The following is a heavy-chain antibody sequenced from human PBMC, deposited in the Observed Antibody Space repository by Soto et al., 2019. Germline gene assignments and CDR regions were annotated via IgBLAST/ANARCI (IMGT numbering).Heavy chain of an antibody. J-gene: IGHJ3*02. CDR1: GYTFTSYG. CDR2: ISAYNGNT. CDR3: ARGPYALGFVLLWFGESCGHDAFDI. Sequence: QVQLVQSGAEVKKPGASVKVSCKASGYTFTSYGISWVRQAPGQGLEWMGWISAYNGNTNYAQKLQGRVTMTTDTSTSTAYMELRSLRADDTAVYYCARGPYALGFVLLWFGESCGHDAFDIWGQGTMVTVSS. V-gene: IGHV1-18*01. D-gene: IGHD3-10*01.